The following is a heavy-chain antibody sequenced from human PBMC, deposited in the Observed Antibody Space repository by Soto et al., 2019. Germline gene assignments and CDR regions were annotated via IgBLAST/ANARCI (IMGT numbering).Heavy chain of an antibody. D-gene: IGHD4-17*01. V-gene: IGHV4-39*01. CDR1: GGSISSSGNH. Sequence: SETLSLTCSVSGGSISSSGNHWGWIRQPPGKGLEWIGNIYYSENTYYNPSLKSRVTISVDTSKNQFSLRLTSVTAADTAVYYCATHPPYGPLDHWGQGTLVTVSS. CDR2: IYYSENT. J-gene: IGHJ4*02. CDR3: ATHPPYGPLDH.